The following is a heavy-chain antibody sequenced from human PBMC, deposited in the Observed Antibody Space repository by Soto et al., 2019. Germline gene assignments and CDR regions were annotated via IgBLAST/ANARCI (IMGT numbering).Heavy chain of an antibody. CDR1: GGSISSYY. CDR3: ERLDGYYDYMDV. D-gene: IGHD6-13*01. Sequence: PSETLSLTCTVSGGSISSYYWTWIRQPPGKGLEWIGYIYYSGSTNYNPSLKSRVTISVATSKTQFSLKLSSVTAADTAVYYCERLDGYYDYMDVWGKGTTGTVSS. J-gene: IGHJ6*03. CDR2: IYYSGST. V-gene: IGHV4-59*08.